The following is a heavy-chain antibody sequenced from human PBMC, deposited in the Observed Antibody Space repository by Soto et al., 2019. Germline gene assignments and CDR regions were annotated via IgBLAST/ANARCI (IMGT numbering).Heavy chain of an antibody. D-gene: IGHD5-18*01. J-gene: IGHJ6*02. CDR2: ISYSGST. CDR1: GGSISSSF. V-gene: IGHV4-59*01. Sequence: PSETLSLTCSVSGGSISSSFWSWIRQPPGKELEWIGYISYSGSTTYNPSLKSRITLSVDTSKNQFSLRVASVTAADTAVYYCARGHRAMEYHYYYGMDVWGQGTTVTVSS. CDR3: ARGHRAMEYHYYYGMDV.